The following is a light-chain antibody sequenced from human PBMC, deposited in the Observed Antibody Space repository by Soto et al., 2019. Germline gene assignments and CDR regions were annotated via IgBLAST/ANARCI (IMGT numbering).Light chain of an antibody. CDR2: DAS. V-gene: IGKV3-15*01. CDR3: QQYNNWPPWT. CDR1: QSVSNN. J-gene: IGKJ1*01. Sequence: ILMTQSPATLSVSPGERATLSCMASQSVSNNLAWYQQKPGQAPRLLIYDASTRPTGIPARFSGSGSGTEFTLTISGLQSEDFAVYYCQQYNNWPPWTFGQGTKVEIK.